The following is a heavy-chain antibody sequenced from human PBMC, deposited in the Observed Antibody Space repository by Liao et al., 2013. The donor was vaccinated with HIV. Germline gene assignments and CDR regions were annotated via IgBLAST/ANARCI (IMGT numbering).Heavy chain of an antibody. D-gene: IGHD4-23*01. J-gene: IGHJ4*02. CDR2: VYYSGST. CDR1: DGSISSYQ. V-gene: IGHV4-59*12. Sequence: QVQLQESGSGLVKPSETLSLTCTVSDGSISSYQWTWIRQPPGKGLEWIGHVYYSGSTNYNSSLKSRVTISADTSKNQFSLRVTYVTAADTAVYYCARGGGGKGFDSWGQGILVTVSS. CDR3: ARGGGGKGFDS.